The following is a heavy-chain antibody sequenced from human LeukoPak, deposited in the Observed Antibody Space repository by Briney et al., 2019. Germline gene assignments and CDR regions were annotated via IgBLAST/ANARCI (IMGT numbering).Heavy chain of an antibody. Sequence: PSETLSLTCTVSGGSISSSSYYWGWIRQPPGKGLEWIGSIYYSGSTYYNPSLKSRVTISVDTSKNQFPLKLSSVTAADTAVYYCARLGPRYSYGDYWGQGTLVTVSS. V-gene: IGHV4-39*01. D-gene: IGHD5-18*01. CDR2: IYYSGST. CDR1: GGSISSSSYY. CDR3: ARLGPRYSYGDY. J-gene: IGHJ4*02.